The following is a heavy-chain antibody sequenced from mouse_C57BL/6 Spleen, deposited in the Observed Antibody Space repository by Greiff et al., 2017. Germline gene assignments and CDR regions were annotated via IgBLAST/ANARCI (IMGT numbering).Heavy chain of an antibody. CDR3: ARANWAFAY. V-gene: IGHV5-16*01. CDR1: GFTFSDYY. D-gene: IGHD4-1*01. J-gene: IGHJ3*01. Sequence: EVKLMESEGGLVQPGSSMKLSCTASGFTFSDYYMAWVRQVPEKGLEWVANINYDGSSTYYLDSLKSRFIISRDNAKNILYLQMSSLKSEDTATYYCARANWAFAYWGQGTLVTVSA. CDR2: INYDGSST.